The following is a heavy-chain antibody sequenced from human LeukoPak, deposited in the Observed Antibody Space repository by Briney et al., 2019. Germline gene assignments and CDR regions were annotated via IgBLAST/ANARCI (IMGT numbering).Heavy chain of an antibody. D-gene: IGHD6-19*01. CDR2: INPNSGGT. CDR1: GYTFTDHN. CDR3: ARPIAVSGTRSGFDP. J-gene: IGHJ5*02. V-gene: IGHV1-2*02. Sequence: ASVKVSCKASGYTFTDHNMHWVRQAPGQGLEWMGGINPNSGGTNCPQKFQDRVTMTRDTSISTAYLELSRLTSDDTAVYYCARPIAVSGTRSGFDPWGRGTLVTVSS.